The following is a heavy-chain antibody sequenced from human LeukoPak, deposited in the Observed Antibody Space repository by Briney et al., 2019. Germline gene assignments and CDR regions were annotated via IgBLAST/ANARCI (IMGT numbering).Heavy chain of an antibody. CDR1: GYTFTTYG. Sequence: ASVKVSCQASGYTFTTYGITWVRQAPGQGLEWMGWISPYNGNTNYAQNFQGRVTMTTDTSTSTAYMELRSLRSDDTAVYYCALIKDYYGFDYWGQGTLVTVSS. J-gene: IGHJ4*02. CDR3: ALIKDYYGFDY. V-gene: IGHV1-18*01. D-gene: IGHD3-10*01. CDR2: ISPYNGNT.